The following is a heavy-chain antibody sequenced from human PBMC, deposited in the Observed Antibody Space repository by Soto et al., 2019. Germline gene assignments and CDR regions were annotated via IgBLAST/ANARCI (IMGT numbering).Heavy chain of an antibody. Sequence: PGGPLRLSCAASGFTFSSYSMNWVRQAPGKGLEWGSSISSSSSYIYYADSVKGRFTISRDNAKKSLYLQMNSLRAEDTAVYYCARAGYSSSSGLDYWGQGTLVTVSS. D-gene: IGHD6-6*01. CDR2: ISSSSSYI. CDR1: GFTFSSYS. V-gene: IGHV3-21*01. J-gene: IGHJ4*02. CDR3: ARAGYSSSSGLDY.